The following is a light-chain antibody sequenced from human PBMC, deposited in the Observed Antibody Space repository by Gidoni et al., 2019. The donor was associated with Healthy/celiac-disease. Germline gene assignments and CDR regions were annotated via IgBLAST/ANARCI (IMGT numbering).Light chain of an antibody. CDR1: QSVNSN. V-gene: IGKV3-15*01. CDR3: QQYNNWPRGT. CDR2: GAS. J-gene: IGKJ2*02. Sequence: EIVMTQSPATLAVSPGERATLSCRASQSVNSNLAWYQQKPGQAPRLLIYGASTRATGSPARFSGSGSGTEFTLTISSLQSEDFAVYYCQQYNNWPRGTFGQGTKLEIK.